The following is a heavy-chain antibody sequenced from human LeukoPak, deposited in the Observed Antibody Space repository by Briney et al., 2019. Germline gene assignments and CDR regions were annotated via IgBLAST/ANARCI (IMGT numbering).Heavy chain of an antibody. D-gene: IGHD1-26*01. J-gene: IGHJ5*02. Sequence: SGTLCLTCTVSGGSISIYYGSWIRQPPGKGLEWIGYIYYSGRIKYNPYPQSRVNVSVDTNKNQISLQLSSLTAADTAALYRARHAPILVGSYYYWFEPWGQGTLVTVSS. CDR3: ARHAPILVGSYYYWFEP. CDR1: GGSISIYY. V-gene: IGHV4-59*08. CDR2: IYYSGRI.